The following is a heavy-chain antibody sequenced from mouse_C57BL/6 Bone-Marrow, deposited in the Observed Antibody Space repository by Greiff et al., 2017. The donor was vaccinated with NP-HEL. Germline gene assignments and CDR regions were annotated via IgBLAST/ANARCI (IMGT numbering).Heavy chain of an antibody. CDR1: GFNIKDYY. CDR2: IDPEDGDT. CDR3: TRRQLRLYAMDY. D-gene: IGHD3-2*02. Sequence: VQLQQSGAELVRPGASVKLSCTASGFNIKDYYMHWVKQRPEQGLEWIGRIDPEDGDTEYAPKFQGKATMTADTSSNTAYLQLSSLTSEDTAVYYCTRRQLRLYAMDYWGQGTSVTVSS. V-gene: IGHV14-1*01. J-gene: IGHJ4*01.